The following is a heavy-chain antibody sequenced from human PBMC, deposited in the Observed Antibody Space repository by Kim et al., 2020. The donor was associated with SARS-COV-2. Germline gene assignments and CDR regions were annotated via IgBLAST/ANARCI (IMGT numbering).Heavy chain of an antibody. CDR1: GFTFSSYG. CDR2: ISYDGSNK. V-gene: IGHV3-30*18. J-gene: IGHJ4*02. Sequence: GGSLRLSCAASGFTFSSYGMHWVRQAPGKGLEWVAVISYDGSNKYYADSVKGRFTISRDNSKNTLYLQMNSLRAEDTAVYYCAKGLDYWGQGTLVTVSS. CDR3: AKGLDY.